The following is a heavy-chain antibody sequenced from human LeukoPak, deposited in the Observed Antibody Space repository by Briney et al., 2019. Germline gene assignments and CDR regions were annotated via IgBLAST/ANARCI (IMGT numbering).Heavy chain of an antibody. CDR2: IKPDGTEK. CDR1: GFVFSNYW. J-gene: IGHJ4*02. V-gene: IGHV3-7*01. CDR3: ARGGNASWDY. Sequence: GSLRLSCAASGFVFSNYWMSWVRQAPGKGLEWVANIKPDGTEKYYVDSLKGRFTISRDNTKNSLYLQMSSLRVEDTAVYYCARGGNASWDYWGQGALVTVSS.